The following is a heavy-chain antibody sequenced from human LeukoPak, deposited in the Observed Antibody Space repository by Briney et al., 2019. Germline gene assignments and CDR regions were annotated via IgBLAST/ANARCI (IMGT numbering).Heavy chain of an antibody. D-gene: IGHD3-22*01. Sequence: GGSLRLSCAASGFTVSSNYMSWVRQAPGKGLEWVSAISGSGGSTYYADSVKGRFTISRDNSKNTLYLQMNSLRAEDTAVYYCAKDGLGLRLLNYFDYWGQGTLVTVSS. CDR3: AKDGLGLRLLNYFDY. J-gene: IGHJ4*02. CDR1: GFTVSSNY. V-gene: IGHV3-23*01. CDR2: ISGSGGST.